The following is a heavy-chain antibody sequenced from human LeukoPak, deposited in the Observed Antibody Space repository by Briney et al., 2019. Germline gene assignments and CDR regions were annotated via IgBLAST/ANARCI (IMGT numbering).Heavy chain of an antibody. CDR2: IYTSGST. V-gene: IGHV4-4*07. CDR3: ARDLTISYYYYYMDV. CDR1: GGSISSYY. D-gene: IGHD3-3*01. Sequence: ASETLSLTCTVSGGSISSYYWSWIRQPAGKGLEWIGRIYTSGSTNYNPSLKSRVTMSVDTSKNQFSLKLSSVTAADTAVYYCARDLTISYYYYYMDVWGKGTTVTVSS. J-gene: IGHJ6*03.